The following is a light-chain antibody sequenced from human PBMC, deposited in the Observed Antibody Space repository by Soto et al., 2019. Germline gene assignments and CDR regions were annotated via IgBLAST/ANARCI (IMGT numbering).Light chain of an antibody. CDR1: QGIYSH. Sequence: DIQLTQSPSFLSASVGDRVTITCRASQGIYSHLAWYQQKPGKAPKLLIYAASTLQSGVPSRFSGSRSGTDFILTVSSLQPDDFATYYCQHHNSYPLTFGGGTKVEIK. J-gene: IGKJ4*01. CDR2: AAS. CDR3: QHHNSYPLT. V-gene: IGKV1-9*01.